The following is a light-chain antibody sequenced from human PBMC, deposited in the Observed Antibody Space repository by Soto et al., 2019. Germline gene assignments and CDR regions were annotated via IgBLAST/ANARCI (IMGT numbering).Light chain of an antibody. CDR1: SSDVGGYIY. CDR2: EVS. Sequence: QSALTQPASVSGSPGQSITISCTGTSSDVGGYIYVSWYQQYPGKAPKLMIYEVSNRPSGVSNRFSGSKSGNTASLTISGLQADDEADYYCSSYTITSTRVFGGGTKLTVL. CDR3: SSYTITSTRV. J-gene: IGLJ2*01. V-gene: IGLV2-14*01.